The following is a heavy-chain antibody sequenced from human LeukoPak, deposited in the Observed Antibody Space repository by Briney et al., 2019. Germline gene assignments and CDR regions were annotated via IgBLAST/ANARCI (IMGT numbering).Heavy chain of an antibody. D-gene: IGHD3-3*01. J-gene: IGHJ2*01. Sequence: SETLSLTCVDSLDSISSGNYWGWIRQPPGKGLEWTGSIYHSGSTYYNPSLKSRVTISVDTSKNQFSLKLSSVTAADTAVYYCARPHAVDFWSGYSSWYFDLWGRGTLVTVSS. CDR2: IYHSGST. CDR1: LDSISSGNY. CDR3: ARPHAVDFWSGYSSWYFDL. V-gene: IGHV4-38-2*01.